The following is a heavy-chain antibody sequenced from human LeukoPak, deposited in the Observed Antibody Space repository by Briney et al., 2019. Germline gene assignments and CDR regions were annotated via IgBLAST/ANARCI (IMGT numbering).Heavy chain of an antibody. Sequence: SQTLSLTCAISGDSVSSNCVTWNWIRQSPSRGLEWLGRTYYRSTWYNDYAVSVRGRITVSPDTSKNQFSLHLNSVTPEDTTVYYCARRLTQYDCFDPWGQGILVTVFS. CDR3: ARRLTQYDCFDP. CDR1: GDSVSSNCVT. V-gene: IGHV6-1*01. CDR2: TYYRSTWYN. D-gene: IGHD2-2*01. J-gene: IGHJ5*02.